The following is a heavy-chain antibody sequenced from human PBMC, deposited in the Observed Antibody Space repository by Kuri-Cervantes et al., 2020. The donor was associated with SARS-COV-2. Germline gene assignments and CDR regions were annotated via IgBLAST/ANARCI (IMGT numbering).Heavy chain of an antibody. J-gene: IGHJ6*02. CDR1: GFTFSSYA. D-gene: IGHD6-13*01. CDR3: ARDDTYSSSWLRFLGRGMDV. CDR2: ISYDGSKK. Sequence: GESLQISCAASGFTFSSYAMHWVRQAPGKGLEWVAVISYDGSKKYYADSVKGRFTISRDNSKNTPYLQMNSLRAEDTAVYYCARDDTYSSSWLRFLGRGMDVWGQGTTVTVSS. V-gene: IGHV3-30-3*01.